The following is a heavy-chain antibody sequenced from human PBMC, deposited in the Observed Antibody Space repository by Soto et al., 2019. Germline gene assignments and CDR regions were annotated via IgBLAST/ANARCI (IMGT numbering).Heavy chain of an antibody. CDR1: GFTFSSYS. J-gene: IGHJ6*03. D-gene: IGHD3-3*01. CDR2: ISSSSSTI. Sequence: GGSLRLSCAASGFTFSSYSVNWVRQAPGKGLEWVSYISSSSSTIYYADSVKGRFTISRDNAKNSLYLQMNSLRAEDTAVYYCARGEGIFGVVITYYYYYYMDVWGKGTTVTVS. V-gene: IGHV3-48*01. CDR3: ARGEGIFGVVITYYYYYYMDV.